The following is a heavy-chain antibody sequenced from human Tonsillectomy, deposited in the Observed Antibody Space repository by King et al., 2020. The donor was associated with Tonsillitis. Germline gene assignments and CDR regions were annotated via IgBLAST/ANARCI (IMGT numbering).Heavy chain of an antibody. Sequence: QLVQSGAEVKKPGSSVKVSCKASGGTFSSYAISWVRQAPGQGLEWMGRIIPILGIANYAQKFQGRVTITADKSTSTAYMELSSLRSEDTAVYYCARVVDTAIVTRIYYFDYWGQGTLVTVSS. CDR3: ARVVDTAIVTRIYYFDY. J-gene: IGHJ4*02. CDR1: GGTFSSYA. V-gene: IGHV1-69*04. CDR2: IIPILGIA. D-gene: IGHD5-18*01.